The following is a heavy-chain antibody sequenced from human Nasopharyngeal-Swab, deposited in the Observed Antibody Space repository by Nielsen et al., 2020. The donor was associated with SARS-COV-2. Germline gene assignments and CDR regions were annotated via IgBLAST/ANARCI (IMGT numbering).Heavy chain of an antibody. CDR2: ITSSSSTR. J-gene: IGHJ4*02. D-gene: IGHD1-26*01. Sequence: GESLKISCAASGFAFTDYSMDWVRQAPGKGLERVSYITSSSSTRYYADSVKGRFTVSRDNAKNSLYLQMSSLRDEDTAVYYCVREFEATGATYLDYWGLGTLVTVSS. V-gene: IGHV3-48*02. CDR1: GFAFTDYS. CDR3: VREFEATGATYLDY.